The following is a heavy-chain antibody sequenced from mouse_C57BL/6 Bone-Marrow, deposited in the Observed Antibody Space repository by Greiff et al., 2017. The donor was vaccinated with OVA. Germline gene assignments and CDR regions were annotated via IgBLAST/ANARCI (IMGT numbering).Heavy chain of an antibody. J-gene: IGHJ3*01. D-gene: IGHD2-5*01. V-gene: IGHV14-4*01. CDR1: GFNIKDDY. CDR2: IDPENGDT. CDR3: TTSSNYGFAY. Sequence: EVQRVESGAELVRPGASVKLSCTASGFNIKDDYMHWVKQRPEQGLEWIGWIDPENGDTEYASKFQGKATITADTSSNTAYLQLSSLTSEDTAVYYCTTSSNYGFAYWGQGTLVTVSA.